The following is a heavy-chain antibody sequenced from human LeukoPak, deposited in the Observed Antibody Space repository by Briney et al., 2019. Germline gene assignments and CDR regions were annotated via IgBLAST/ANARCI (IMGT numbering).Heavy chain of an antibody. D-gene: IGHD3-16*01. CDR3: ARDSYGWHDRWDY. J-gene: IGHJ4*02. Sequence: GGSLRLSCAAPGFTFSNYLMNWVRQAPGKGLEWVSSIGTTGNYIYYSDSVKGQFTISRDNAKDSLFLQMNSLRTEDTGVYYCARDSYGWHDRWDYWGLGTQVIVSS. V-gene: IGHV3-21*01. CDR2: IGTTGNYI. CDR1: GFTFSNYL.